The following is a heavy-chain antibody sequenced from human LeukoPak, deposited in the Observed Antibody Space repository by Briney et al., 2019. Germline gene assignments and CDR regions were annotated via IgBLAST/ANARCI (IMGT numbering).Heavy chain of an antibody. V-gene: IGHV3-30*02. Sequence: GGSLRLSCAASGFTFSSCGMHWVRQAPGKGLEWVAFIRYDGSNKYYADSVKGRFTISRDNSKNTLYLQMNSLRAEDTAVYYCARARYCSGGSCYSEYNWFDPWGQGTLVTVSS. J-gene: IGHJ5*02. D-gene: IGHD2-15*01. CDR3: ARARYCSGGSCYSEYNWFDP. CDR2: IRYDGSNK. CDR1: GFTFSSCG.